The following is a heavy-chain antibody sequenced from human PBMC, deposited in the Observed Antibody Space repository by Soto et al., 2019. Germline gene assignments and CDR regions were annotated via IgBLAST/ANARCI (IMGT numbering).Heavy chain of an antibody. V-gene: IGHV1-2*02. Sequence: ASVKVSCKASGYTFTGYCMHWVRQAPGQGLEWMGWINPNSGGTNYAQKFQGRVTMTRDTSISTAYMELSRLRSDDTAVYYCARGARRYDILTGLWGQGTLVTVSS. D-gene: IGHD3-9*01. CDR3: ARGARRYDILTGL. J-gene: IGHJ4*02. CDR1: GYTFTGYC. CDR2: INPNSGGT.